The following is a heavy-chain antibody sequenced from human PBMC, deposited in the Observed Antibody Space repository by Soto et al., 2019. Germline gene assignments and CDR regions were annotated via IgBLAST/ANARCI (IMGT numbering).Heavy chain of an antibody. CDR3: ARGRYGDY. J-gene: IGHJ4*02. CDR1: GYTFTSYG. Sequence: QVHRVQSGAEVKKPGASVKVSCKGSGYTFTSYGITWVRQAPGQGLEWMGWISAHNGNTKYAQKLQGRVTVTRDTSTSTAYMELRSLRSDDTAVYYCARGRYGDYWGQGALVTVSS. D-gene: IGHD1-1*01. CDR2: ISAHNGNT. V-gene: IGHV1-18*01.